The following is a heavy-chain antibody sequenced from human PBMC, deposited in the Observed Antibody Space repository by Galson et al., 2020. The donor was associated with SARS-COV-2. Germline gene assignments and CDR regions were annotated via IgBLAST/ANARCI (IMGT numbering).Heavy chain of an antibody. CDR1: GFTFSRYG. J-gene: IGHJ3*02. V-gene: IGHV3-30*03. D-gene: IGHD3-10*01. CDR2: ISYDGSNK. CDR3: ARVPYYYGPFDI. Sequence: GESLKIYCAAPGFTFSRYGMHWVRQAPGKGLGGVAVISYDGSNKYYADSVKGRFTISRDNSKNTLYLQMNSLRAEDTAVYYRARVPYYYGPFDIWGQGTMVTVSS.